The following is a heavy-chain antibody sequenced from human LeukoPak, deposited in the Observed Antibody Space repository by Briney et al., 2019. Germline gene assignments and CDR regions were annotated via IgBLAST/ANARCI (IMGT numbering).Heavy chain of an antibody. CDR1: GYTFTSNY. CDR2: IYPRDGST. CDR3: ARDQEGFDY. J-gene: IGHJ4*02. Sequence: ATVKVSCKASGYTFTSNYIHWVRQAPGQGLEWMGMIYPRDGSTSYAQKFQGRATVTRDTSTSTVHMELSGLRSEDTAVYYCARDQEGFDYWGQGTLVTVSS. V-gene: IGHV1-46*01.